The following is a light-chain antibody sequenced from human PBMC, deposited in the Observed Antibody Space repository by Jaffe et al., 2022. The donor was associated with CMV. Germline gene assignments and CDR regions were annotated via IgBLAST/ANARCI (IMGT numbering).Light chain of an antibody. J-gene: IGKJ3*01. Sequence: EIVLTQSPATLSFSPGERATLSCRASQSISDYLSWYQQKPGQAPRLLMYDASNRATGIPARFSGSGSGTDFTLTISRLEPEDFAVYYCQQRSNWPLFTFGPGTRVDIK. CDR3: QQRSNWPLFT. V-gene: IGKV3-11*01. CDR1: QSISDY. CDR2: DAS.